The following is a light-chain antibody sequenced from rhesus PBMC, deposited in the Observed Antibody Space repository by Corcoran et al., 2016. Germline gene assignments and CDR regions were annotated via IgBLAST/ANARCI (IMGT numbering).Light chain of an antibody. J-gene: IGKJ2*01. Sequence: DIQMTQSPSSLSASVGDRVTITCRASQGITNVLAWYHQKQGETPMLLIYETSSLQSGIPSRFSGGGSGTVFTLTISSLRSEDFATYYCQHYYSTPYSFGQGTKVEIK. CDR1: QGITNV. CDR3: QHYYSTPYS. V-gene: IGKV1-33*02. CDR2: ETS.